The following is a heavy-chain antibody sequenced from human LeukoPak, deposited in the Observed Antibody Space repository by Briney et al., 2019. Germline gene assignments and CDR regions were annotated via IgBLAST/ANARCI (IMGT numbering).Heavy chain of an antibody. CDR2: IKQDGSEK. V-gene: IGHV3-7*01. CDR1: GFTFSSNW. Sequence: GGSLRLSCAASGFTFSSNWMNWVRQAPGKGLEWVANIKQDGSEKHYVDSVKGRFTISRDNAKNSVYLQMNSLRAEDTAVYYCARDSGWGNDYWGQGTLVTVSS. D-gene: IGHD6-19*01. CDR3: ARDSGWGNDY. J-gene: IGHJ4*02.